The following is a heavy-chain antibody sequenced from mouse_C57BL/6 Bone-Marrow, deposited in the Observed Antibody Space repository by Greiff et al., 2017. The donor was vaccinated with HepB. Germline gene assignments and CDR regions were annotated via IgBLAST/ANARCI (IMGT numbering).Heavy chain of an antibody. J-gene: IGHJ2*01. V-gene: IGHV1-82*01. CDR1: GYAFSSSW. CDR3: ANWDHFDY. CDR2: IYPGDGDT. D-gene: IGHD4-1*01. Sequence: QVQLQQSGPELVKPGASVKISCKASGYAFSSSWMNWVKQRPGKGLEWIGRIYPGDGDTNYNGKFKGKATLTADKSSSTAYMQLSSLTSEDSAVYYCANWDHFDYWGQGTTLTVSS.